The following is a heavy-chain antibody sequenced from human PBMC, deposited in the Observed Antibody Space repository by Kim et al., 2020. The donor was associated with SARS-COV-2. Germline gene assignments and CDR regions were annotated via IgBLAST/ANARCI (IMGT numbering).Heavy chain of an antibody. J-gene: IGHJ4*02. CDR3: ARDPWHSALNTMIVVEGFDY. D-gene: IGHD3-22*01. CDR1: GYTFTSYG. Sequence: ASVKVSCKASGYTFTSYGISWVRQAPGQGLEWMGWISAYNGNTNYAQKLQGRVTMTTDTSTSTAYMELRSLRSDDTAVYYCARDPWHSALNTMIVVEGFDYWGQGTLVTVSS. V-gene: IGHV1-18*01. CDR2: ISAYNGNT.